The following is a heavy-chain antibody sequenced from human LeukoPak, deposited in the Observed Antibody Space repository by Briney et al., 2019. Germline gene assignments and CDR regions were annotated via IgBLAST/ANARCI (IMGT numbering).Heavy chain of an antibody. J-gene: IGHJ4*02. CDR2: ISGSGGST. CDR3: ARVPGYSGYDYLGREPLDY. D-gene: IGHD5-12*01. V-gene: IGHV3-23*01. CDR1: GFTFSSYA. Sequence: PGGSLRLSCAASGFTFSSYAMSWVRQAPGKGLEWVSAISGSGGSTYYADSVKGRFTISRDNAKNTLYLQMNSLRAEDTAVYYCARVPGYSGYDYLGREPLDYWGQGTLVTVSS.